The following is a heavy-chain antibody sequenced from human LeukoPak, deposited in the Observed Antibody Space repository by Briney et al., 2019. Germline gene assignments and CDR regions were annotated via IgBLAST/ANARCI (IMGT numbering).Heavy chain of an antibody. D-gene: IGHD3-22*01. Sequence: ASVKVSCKASGYTFTSYDINWVRQAAGQGLEWMGWMNPNSGNTGYAQKFQGRVTMTRNTSRSTAYMELSSLRSEDTAVYYCARVNSSGYLLFDYWGQGTLVTVSS. J-gene: IGHJ4*02. V-gene: IGHV1-8*01. CDR1: GYTFTSYD. CDR2: MNPNSGNT. CDR3: ARVNSSGYLLFDY.